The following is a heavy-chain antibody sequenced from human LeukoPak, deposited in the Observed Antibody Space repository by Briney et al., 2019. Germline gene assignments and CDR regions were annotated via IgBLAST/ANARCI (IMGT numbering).Heavy chain of an antibody. V-gene: IGHV4-34*01. CDR2: INHSGST. CDR3: ARGRITMVRGVIRAYYFDY. J-gene: IGHJ4*02. D-gene: IGHD3-10*01. CDR1: GGSFSGYY. Sequence: PSETLSLTCAVYGGSFSGYYWSWIRQPPGKGLEWIGEINHSGSTNYNPSLKSRVAISVDTSKNQFSLKLSSVTAADTAVYYCARGRITMVRGVIRAYYFDYWGQGTLVTVSS.